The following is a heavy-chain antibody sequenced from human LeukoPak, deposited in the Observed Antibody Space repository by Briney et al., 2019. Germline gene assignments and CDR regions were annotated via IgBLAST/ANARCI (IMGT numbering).Heavy chain of an antibody. J-gene: IGHJ4*02. CDR1: GFSFTMYG. V-gene: IGHV3-30*18. D-gene: IGHD6-19*01. CDR2: ISTDGNNE. Sequence: PGGSLRLSCAASGFSFTMYGIHWVRQAPSKGLEWVAVISTDGNNEYYANSVKGRFTISRDNSKNTVYLQMTSLRTEDTAVYYCAKDQIGWAPGYVSGPLDQWGQGTLVTVSS. CDR3: AKDQIGWAPGYVSGPLDQ.